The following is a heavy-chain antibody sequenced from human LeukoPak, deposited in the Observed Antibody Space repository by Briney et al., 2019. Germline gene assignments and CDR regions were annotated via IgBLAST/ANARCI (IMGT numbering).Heavy chain of an antibody. CDR1: GFTFYNYA. V-gene: IGHV3-23*01. J-gene: IGHJ4*02. D-gene: IGHD1-1*01. CDR2: ITASGGST. Sequence: GGSLRLSCASSGFTFYNYAMTWVRQAPGKGLEWVSSITASGGSTYCADSVKGRFTISRDNSKNTLYLQMSSLRAEDTAVYYCARDYPTSGIVTIFDCWGQGTLVTVSS. CDR3: ARDYPTSGIVTIFDC.